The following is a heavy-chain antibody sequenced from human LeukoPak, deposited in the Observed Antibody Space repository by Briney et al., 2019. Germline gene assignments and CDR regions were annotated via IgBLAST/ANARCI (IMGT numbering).Heavy chain of an antibody. V-gene: IGHV3-23*01. CDR2: VSGNGAGT. CDR3: ASSKAVGSSGWYGGWFDY. J-gene: IGHJ4*02. D-gene: IGHD6-19*01. CDR1: RFTFSSYA. Sequence: QTGGSLRLSCAASRFTFSSYAMSWVRQAPGKGLEWVSGVSGNGAGTYYADSVKGRFTISRDNSKNTLYLQMNSLRAEDTAVYYCASSKAVGSSGWYGGWFDYWGQGTLVTVSS.